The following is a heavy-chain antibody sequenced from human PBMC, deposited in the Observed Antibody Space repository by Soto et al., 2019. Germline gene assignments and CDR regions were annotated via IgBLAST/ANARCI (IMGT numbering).Heavy chain of an antibody. CDR1: GYTFTGYY. CDR3: ARDRGSGWYLTYYYYGMDV. Sequence: GASVKVSCKASGYTFTGYYMYWVRQAPGQGLEWMGWINPNSGGTNYAQKFQGRVTMTRDTSISTAYMELSRLRSDDTAVYYCARDRGSGWYLTYYYYGMDVWGQGTTVTVS. V-gene: IGHV1-2*02. D-gene: IGHD6-19*01. J-gene: IGHJ6*02. CDR2: INPNSGGT.